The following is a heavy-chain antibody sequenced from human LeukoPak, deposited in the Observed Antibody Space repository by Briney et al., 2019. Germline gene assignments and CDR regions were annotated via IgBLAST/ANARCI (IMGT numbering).Heavy chain of an antibody. Sequence: ASETLSLTCTVSGGSISTYYWSWIRQPPGKGLEWIGYIYYSGSTNYNPSLKSRVTISVDTSKNRFSLKLSSVTAADTAVYYCARHREMSTTNDINFWGQGTLVTVSS. CDR2: IYYSGST. CDR3: ARHREMSTTNDINF. J-gene: IGHJ4*02. CDR1: GGSISTYY. V-gene: IGHV4-59*08. D-gene: IGHD5-24*01.